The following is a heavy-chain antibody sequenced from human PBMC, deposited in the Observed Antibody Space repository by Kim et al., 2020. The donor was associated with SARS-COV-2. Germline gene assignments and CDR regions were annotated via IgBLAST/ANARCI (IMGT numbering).Heavy chain of an antibody. J-gene: IGHJ5*02. Sequence: SETLSLTCTVSGGSMSLYYWSWVRQPPGKGLEWIGYVFHTGTTNYNPSPRRRVAMSMDTSRPQFSLNLTSVIAADTAMYYCTRRDRMTWPLDLWGQGTM. CDR3: TRRDRMTWPLDL. CDR2: VFHTGTT. V-gene: IGHV4-59*12. D-gene: IGHD3-22*01. CDR1: GGSMSLYY.